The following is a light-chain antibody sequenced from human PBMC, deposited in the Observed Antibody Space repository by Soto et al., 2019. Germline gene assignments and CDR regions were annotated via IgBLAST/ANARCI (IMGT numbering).Light chain of an antibody. CDR3: TSYAGSDNPVL. V-gene: IGLV2-8*01. Sequence: QSALTQPPSASGSPGQSVTIPCTGTSNDIGEYHYVSWYQQHPGKAPKLMIYEVTQRPSGVPHRFSGSKSGNTASLTVSGLQPEDEADCYCTSYAGSDNPVLFGGGTKVTVL. CDR1: SNDIGEYHY. J-gene: IGLJ2*01. CDR2: EVT.